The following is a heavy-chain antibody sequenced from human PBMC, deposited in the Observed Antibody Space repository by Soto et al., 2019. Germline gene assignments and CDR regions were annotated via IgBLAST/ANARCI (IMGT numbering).Heavy chain of an antibody. CDR1: GGSISSSSYY. D-gene: IGHD2-15*01. CDR2: IYYSGST. J-gene: IGHJ5*02. V-gene: IGHV4-39*01. Sequence: SETLSLTCTVSGGSISSSSYYWGWIRQPPGKGLEWIGSIYYSGSTYYNPSLKSRVTISVDTSKNQFSLKLSSVTAADTAVYYCARVYCSGGSCSTANYNWFDPWGQGTLVTVSS. CDR3: ARVYCSGGSCSTANYNWFDP.